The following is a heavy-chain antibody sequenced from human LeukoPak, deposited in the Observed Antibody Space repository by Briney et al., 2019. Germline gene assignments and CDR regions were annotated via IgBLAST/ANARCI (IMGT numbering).Heavy chain of an antibody. J-gene: IGHJ4*02. V-gene: IGHV3-73*01. Sequence: GGSLRLSCAASGFTFSGADMHWVRQASGKGLEWVGRIRIKTNSYATAYAASVKGRFTISRDDSKNTAYLQMNSLKTEDTAVYYCTTLDFDYWGQGTLVTVSS. CDR3: TTLDFDY. CDR1: GFTFSGAD. CDR2: IRIKTNSYAT.